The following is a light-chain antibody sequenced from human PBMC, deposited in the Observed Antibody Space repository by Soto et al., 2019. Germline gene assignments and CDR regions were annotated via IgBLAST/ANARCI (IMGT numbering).Light chain of an antibody. CDR3: SSDAGGNNLYV. Sequence: QSALTQPPSAPGSPGQSVTISCTGTSRDVGRYNYVSWYQQHPGKAPKLMISEVTKRPSGVPDRFSGSKTGNTASLPVSSFQALDEGDYYCSSDAGGNNLYVFGTGTNDTVL. J-gene: IGLJ1*01. CDR2: EVT. CDR1: SRDVGRYNY. V-gene: IGLV2-8*01.